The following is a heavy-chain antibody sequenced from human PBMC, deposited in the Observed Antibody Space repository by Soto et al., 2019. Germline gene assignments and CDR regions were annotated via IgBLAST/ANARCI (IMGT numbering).Heavy chain of an antibody. D-gene: IGHD3-3*01. CDR1: GGSISSYY. CDR3: AREQNYDFWSGYPYGMDV. J-gene: IGHJ6*02. CDR2: IYYSGST. Sequence: SETLSLTCTVSGGSISSYYWILIRQPPGKGLEWIGYIYYSGSTNYNPSLKSRVTISVDTSKNQFSLKLSSVTAADTAVYYCAREQNYDFWSGYPYGMDVWGQGTTVTVSS. V-gene: IGHV4-59*01.